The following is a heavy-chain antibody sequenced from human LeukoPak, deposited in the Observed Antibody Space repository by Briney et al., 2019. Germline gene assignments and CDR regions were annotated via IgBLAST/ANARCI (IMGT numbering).Heavy chain of an antibody. V-gene: IGHV3-21*01. J-gene: IGHJ4*02. Sequence: GGSLRLSCAASGFTFSSYSMNWVRQAPGKGLEWVSSISSSSSYIYYADSVKGRFTISRDNAKNSLYLQMNSLRAEDTAVYYCARDPPALTGYYYFDYWGQGTLVTVSS. CDR1: GFTFSSYS. CDR2: ISSSSSYI. CDR3: ARDPPALTGYYYFDY. D-gene: IGHD3-9*01.